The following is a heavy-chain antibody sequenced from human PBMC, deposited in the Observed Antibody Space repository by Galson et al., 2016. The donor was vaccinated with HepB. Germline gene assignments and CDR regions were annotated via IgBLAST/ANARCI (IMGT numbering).Heavy chain of an antibody. J-gene: IGHJ4*02. D-gene: IGHD2-8*01. CDR1: GFTFSTYW. CDR2: IHKDGSDK. CDR3: ARDSGVRAVDY. Sequence: SLRLSCAASGFTFSTYWMSWLRHAPGKGPEWVANIHKDGSDKYYVDSLKGRFTVSRDHAKNSLYLQMNSLRAEDTAVYYCARDSGVRAVDYWGQGTLVTVSS. V-gene: IGHV3-7*01.